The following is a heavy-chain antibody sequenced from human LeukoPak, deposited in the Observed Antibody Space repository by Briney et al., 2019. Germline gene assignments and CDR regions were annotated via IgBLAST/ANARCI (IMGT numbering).Heavy chain of an antibody. CDR3: ARMIGYSSRYYYYGMDV. CDR2: INHSGST. CDR1: GGSFSGYY. J-gene: IGHJ6*02. V-gene: IGHV4-34*01. D-gene: IGHD6-13*01. Sequence: KASETLSLTCAVYGGSFSGYYWSWIRQPPGKGLEWIGEINHSGSTNYNPSLKSRVTISVDTSKNQFSLKLSSVTAADTAVYYCARMIGYSSRYYYYGMDVWGQGTTVTVSS.